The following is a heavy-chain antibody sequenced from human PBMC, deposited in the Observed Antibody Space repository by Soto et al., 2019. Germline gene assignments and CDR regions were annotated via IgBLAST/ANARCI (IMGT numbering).Heavy chain of an antibody. CDR3: AKSMVRGVILYSGGLDV. D-gene: IGHD3-10*01. V-gene: IGHV3-23*01. CDR2: ISDSGGRT. Sequence: EVQLLESGGGLVQPGGSLRLSCAASGFTFRSYAMSWVRQAPGKGLEWVSGISDSGGRTYYADSVKGRFTISRDNSKSTLHLQMNSLRAEDTAVYCCAKSMVRGVILYSGGLDVWGKGTPVTVSS. J-gene: IGHJ6*04. CDR1: GFTFRSYA.